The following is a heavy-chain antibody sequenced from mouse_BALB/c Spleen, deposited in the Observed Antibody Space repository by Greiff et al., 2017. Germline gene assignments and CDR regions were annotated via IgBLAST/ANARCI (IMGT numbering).Heavy chain of an antibody. D-gene: IGHD1-2*01. V-gene: IGHV1-69*02. CDR2: IDPSDSYT. Sequence: QVHVKQPGAELVKPGASVKLSCKASGYTFTSYWMHWVKQRPGQGLEWIGEIDPSDSYTNYNQKFKGKATLTVDKSSSTAYMQLSSLTSEDSAVYYCARYYYGYYFDYWGQGTTLTVSS. CDR1: GYTFTSYW. J-gene: IGHJ2*01. CDR3: ARYYYGYYFDY.